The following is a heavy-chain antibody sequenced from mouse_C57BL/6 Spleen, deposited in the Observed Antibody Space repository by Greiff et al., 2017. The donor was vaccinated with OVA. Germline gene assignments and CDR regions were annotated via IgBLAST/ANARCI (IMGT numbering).Heavy chain of an antibody. D-gene: IGHD2-2*01. CDR2: INPSNGGT. CDR3: ARGGLPTRHYAMDY. V-gene: IGHV1-53*01. Sequence: QVQLQQPGTELVKPGASGKLSCKASGYTFPSYWLHWVKQRPGQGLEWIGNINPSNGGTNYNEKFKSKATLTVDKSSSTAYMQLSSLTSEDSAVYYCARGGLPTRHYAMDYWGQGTSVTVSS. CDR1: GYTFPSYW. J-gene: IGHJ4*01.